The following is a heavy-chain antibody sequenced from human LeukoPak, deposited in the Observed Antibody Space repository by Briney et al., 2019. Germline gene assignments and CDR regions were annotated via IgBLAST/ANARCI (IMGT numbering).Heavy chain of an antibody. CDR3: AKEIAAAGDSPFDY. J-gene: IGHJ4*02. CDR1: GFTFDDYA. V-gene: IGHV3-9*01. CDR2: ISWNSGSI. Sequence: GRSLRLSCAASGFTFDDYAMHWVRQAPGKGLEWVSGISWNSGSIGYADSVKGRFTISRDNAKNSLYLQMNSLRAEDTALYYCAKEIAAAGDSPFDYWGQGTLVTVSS. D-gene: IGHD6-13*01.